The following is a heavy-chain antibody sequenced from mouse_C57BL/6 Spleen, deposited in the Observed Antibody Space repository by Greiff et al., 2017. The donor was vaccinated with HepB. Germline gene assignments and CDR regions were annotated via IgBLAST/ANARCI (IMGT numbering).Heavy chain of an antibody. J-gene: IGHJ2*01. CDR1: GYTFTEYT. V-gene: IGHV1-62-2*01. CDR2: FYPGSGSI. CDR3: ARHEERVPSFFDY. Sequence: VLLVESGAELVKPGASVKLSCKASGYTFTEYTIHWVKQRSGQGLEWIGWFYPGSGSIKYNEKFKDKATLTADKSSSTAYMELSRLTSEDSAVYVCARHEERVPSFFDYWGQGTTLTVPS.